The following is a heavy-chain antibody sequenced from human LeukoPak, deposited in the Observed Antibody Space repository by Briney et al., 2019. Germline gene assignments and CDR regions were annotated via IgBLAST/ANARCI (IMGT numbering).Heavy chain of an antibody. CDR1: GGSFSGYY. CDR3: ASAITWRYYFDY. V-gene: IGHV4-34*01. CDR2: INHSGST. J-gene: IGHJ4*02. D-gene: IGHD1-14*01. Sequence: SETLSLTCAVYGGSFSGYYWSWIRQPPGKGLEWIGEINHSGSTNHNPSLKSRVTISVDTSKNQFSLKLSSVTAADTAVYYCASAITWRYYFDYWGQGTLVTVSS.